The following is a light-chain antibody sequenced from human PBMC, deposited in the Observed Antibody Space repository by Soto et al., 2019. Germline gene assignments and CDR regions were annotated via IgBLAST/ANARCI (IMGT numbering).Light chain of an antibody. J-gene: IGLJ2*01. CDR1: SSDVGDYNY. CDR3: SSYAVSNNFVV. CDR2: EVS. Sequence: QSVLTPPPSASGSPGQSVTISCTGTSSDVGDYNYVSWYQHHQGKAPKLMIYEVSKRPSGVPDRFSGSKSGNTASLTVYGFQADDEDEYDCSSYAVSNNFVVFGGGTQLTVL. V-gene: IGLV2-8*01.